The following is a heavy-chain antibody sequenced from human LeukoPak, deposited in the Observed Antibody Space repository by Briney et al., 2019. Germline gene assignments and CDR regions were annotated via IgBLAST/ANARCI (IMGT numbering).Heavy chain of an antibody. V-gene: IGHV3-48*02. J-gene: IGHJ4*02. D-gene: IGHD5-12*01. CDR1: GFIFSDYS. CDR2: INTRGTTT. CDR3: AREGFYSGNDR. Sequence: GGSLRLSCAASGFIFSDYSMKWVRQAPGKGLEWVSYINTRGTTTSYADSVKGRFTISRDSAKNSQYLQMNRLRDEDSAVYYCAREGFYSGNDRWGQGTLVTVSS.